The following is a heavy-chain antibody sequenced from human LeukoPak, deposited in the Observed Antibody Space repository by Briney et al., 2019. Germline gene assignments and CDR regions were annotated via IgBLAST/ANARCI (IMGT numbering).Heavy chain of an antibody. V-gene: IGHV3-23*01. CDR2: ITDRGNNK. CDR3: AQEYSGSFSPFPSYFDY. D-gene: IGHD1-26*01. J-gene: IGHJ4*02. Sequence: PGGTLRLSCAASGFSFNIYGVAWVRQAPGRGLEWVSYITDRGNNKYYADAVKGRFTISRDNSKNTLYLQMNSLRAEDTAVYYCAQEYSGSFSPFPSYFDYWGQGTLVTVSS. CDR1: GFSFNIYG.